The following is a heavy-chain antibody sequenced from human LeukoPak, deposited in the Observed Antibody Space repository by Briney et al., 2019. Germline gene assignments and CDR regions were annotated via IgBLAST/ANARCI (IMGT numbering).Heavy chain of an antibody. Sequence: SETLSLTCTVSGGLISRIEYYWGWVRQSPVKGLEWLGHIYHTGTTLYSPHLNNRLTISVDSSKNQFSLTLNSVTAADTAVYYCASVSVWELATHTGGSFDYWGWGILVTVSS. CDR3: ASVSVWELATHTGGSFDY. V-gene: IGHV4-30-4*01. D-gene: IGHD1-26*01. CDR2: IYHTGTT. J-gene: IGHJ4*02. CDR1: GGLISRIEYY.